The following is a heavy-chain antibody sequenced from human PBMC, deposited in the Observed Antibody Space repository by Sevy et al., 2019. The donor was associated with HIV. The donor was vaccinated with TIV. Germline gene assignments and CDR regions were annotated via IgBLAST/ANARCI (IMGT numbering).Heavy chain of an antibody. CDR3: AREGGYSDQGMDV. J-gene: IGHJ6*02. Sequence: GGSLRLSCTASRFTFTNYDMNWVRQAPGKGLEWVSHISSRFSTIYYADSVKGRFTISRDNAKNSLFLQMNRLGAEDTAVYYCAREGGYSDQGMDVWGQGTTVTVSS. V-gene: IGHV3-48*01. CDR2: ISSRFSTI. D-gene: IGHD2-15*01. CDR1: RFTFTNYD.